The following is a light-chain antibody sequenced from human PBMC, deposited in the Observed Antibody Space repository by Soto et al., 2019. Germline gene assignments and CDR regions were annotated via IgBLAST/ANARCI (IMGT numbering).Light chain of an antibody. CDR1: QTVSNSF. J-gene: IGKJ3*01. V-gene: IGKV3-20*01. CDR3: QDYSMFPQFT. CDR2: GAS. Sequence: EIVLTQSPGTLYLSPGERATLSCRASQTVSNSFLAWYQQRPGHAHRLLIYGASARATGIPDRFSGSGSGTDFTLTISRLEPEDFAMYYWQDYSMFPQFTFCPVTKVDIK.